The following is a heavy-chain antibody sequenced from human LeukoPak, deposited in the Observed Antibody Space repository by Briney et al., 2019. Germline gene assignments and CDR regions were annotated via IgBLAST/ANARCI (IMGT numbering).Heavy chain of an antibody. CDR1: GFTFSSYA. V-gene: IGHV3-23*01. Sequence: PGGSLRLSCAASGFTFSSYAMSWVRQAPGKGLEWVSSISGSGSNTHYADSVKGRFTISRDNSKSTLYLQMNSLRAEDTAVYYCAKAELKWLQIPLGYWGQGTLVTVSS. J-gene: IGHJ4*02. CDR3: AKAELKWLQIPLGY. D-gene: IGHD5-24*01. CDR2: ISGSGSNT.